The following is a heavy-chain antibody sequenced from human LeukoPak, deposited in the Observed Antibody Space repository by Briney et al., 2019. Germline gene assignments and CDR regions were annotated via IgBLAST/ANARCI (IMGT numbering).Heavy chain of an antibody. CDR3: ASSDYNRLLLHS. CDR1: GFTFSSYG. D-gene: IGHD4-11*01. V-gene: IGHV3-30*03. CDR2: ISYDGSNK. Sequence: PGGSLRLSCAASGFTFSSYGMHWVRQAPGKGLEWVAVISYDGSNKYYADSVKGRFTISRDNSKNTLWLQMGSLRTEDMAVYYCASSDYNRLLLHSWGQGTLVTVSS. J-gene: IGHJ4*02.